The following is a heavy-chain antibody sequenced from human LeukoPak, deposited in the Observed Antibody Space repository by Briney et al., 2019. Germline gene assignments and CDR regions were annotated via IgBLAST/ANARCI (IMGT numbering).Heavy chain of an antibody. CDR1: GFTFSSYE. V-gene: IGHV3-48*03. D-gene: IGHD3-16*02. J-gene: IGHJ4*02. CDR3: AGVSVTFGGVIALDY. CDR2: ISSSDSTI. Sequence: GGSLRLSCAASGFTFSSYEMNWVRQAPGKGLEWVSYISSSDSTIYYADSVRGRFTIYRDNAKNSPYLQMNSLRAEDTAVYSCAGVSVTFGGVIALDYWGQGTLVTVSS.